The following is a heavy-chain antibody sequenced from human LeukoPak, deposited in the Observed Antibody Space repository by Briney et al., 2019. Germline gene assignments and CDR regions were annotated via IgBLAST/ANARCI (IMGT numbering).Heavy chain of an antibody. CDR1: GGSISSYY. Sequence: SETLSLTCTVSGGSISSYYWSWIRQPPGKGLEWIGYIYYSGSANYNPYLKSRVTISVDTSKNQFSLKLSSVTAADTAVYYCAREEYYDFWSGYGYYYYGMDVWGQGTTVTVSS. CDR2: IYYSGSA. D-gene: IGHD3-3*01. J-gene: IGHJ6*02. V-gene: IGHV4-59*08. CDR3: AREEYYDFWSGYGYYYYGMDV.